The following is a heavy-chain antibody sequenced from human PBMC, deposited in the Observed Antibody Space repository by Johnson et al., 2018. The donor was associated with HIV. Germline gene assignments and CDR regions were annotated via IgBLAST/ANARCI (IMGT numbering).Heavy chain of an antibody. CDR3: AKGDIVVVPAADYSSSSVDI. CDR2: ISGSGGST. Sequence: VQLVESGGGVVQPGMSLRLSYADSGFTFSSYAMSWVRQAPGKGLEWVSAISGSGGSTYYADSVKGRFTISRDNSKNTLYLQMNSLRAEDTAVYYCAKGDIVVVPAADYSSSSVDIWGQGTMVTVSS. D-gene: IGHD2-2*01. CDR1: GFTFSSYA. V-gene: IGHV3-23*04. J-gene: IGHJ3*02.